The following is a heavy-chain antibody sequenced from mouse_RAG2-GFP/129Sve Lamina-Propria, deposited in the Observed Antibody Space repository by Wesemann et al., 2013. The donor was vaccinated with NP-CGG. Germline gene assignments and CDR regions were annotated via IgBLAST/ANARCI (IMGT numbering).Heavy chain of an antibody. Sequence: EVQLQQSGPELVKPGASVKISCKASGYTFTDYYMNWVKQSHGKSLEWIGDINPNNGGTSYNQKFKGKATLTVDKSSSTAYMELRSPTSEDSAVYYCARRDGSSVYYFDYWGQGTTLTVSS. V-gene: IGHV1-26*01. CDR3: ARRDGSSVYYFDY. CDR2: INPNNGGT. CDR1: GYTFTDYY. D-gene: IGHD1-1*01. J-gene: IGHJ2*01.